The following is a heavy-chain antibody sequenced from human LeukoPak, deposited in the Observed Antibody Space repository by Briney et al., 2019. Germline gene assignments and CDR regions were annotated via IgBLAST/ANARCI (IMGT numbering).Heavy chain of an antibody. CDR3: ATGDGYYDSSGYYDY. J-gene: IGHJ4*02. CDR2: IYYSGST. CDR1: GGSIGDDY. V-gene: IGHV4-59*08. D-gene: IGHD3-22*01. Sequence: PSETLSLTCTVSGGSIGDDYFTWIRQPPGKGLEWIGYIYYSGSTNYNPSLKSRVAISVDTSKNQFSLNLSSVTAADTAVYYCATGDGYYDSSGYYDYWGQGTLVTVSS.